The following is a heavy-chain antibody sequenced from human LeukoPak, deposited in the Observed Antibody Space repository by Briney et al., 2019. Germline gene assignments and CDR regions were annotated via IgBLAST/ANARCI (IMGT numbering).Heavy chain of an antibody. CDR2: ISSDGGST. J-gene: IGHJ5*02. V-gene: IGHV3-64D*09. CDR3: VKDNRDGDNLAWFDP. CDR1: GFAFSTNA. D-gene: IGHD4-17*01. Sequence: GGSLRLSCSASGFAFSTNAMHWVRQAPGGGLEYVSAISSDGGSTHYADPVKGRFTISRDNSKNTLYLQMSSLRPEDTAVYYCVKDNRDGDNLAWFDPWGQGTRVTVSS.